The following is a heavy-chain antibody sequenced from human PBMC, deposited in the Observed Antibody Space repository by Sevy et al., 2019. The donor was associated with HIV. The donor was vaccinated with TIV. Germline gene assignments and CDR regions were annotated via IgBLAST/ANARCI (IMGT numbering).Heavy chain of an antibody. V-gene: IGHV3-23*01. J-gene: IGHJ4*02. D-gene: IGHD1-20*01. CDR2: ISGSGGYT. CDR1: GVTFNSNA. Sequence: GGSLRLSCAASGVTFNSNAMSWVRQAPGKGLEWVSTISGSGGYTYCADSVKRRFTISRDNSRNTVYLEMNSLRAEDTAVYYCTNRGVVIITGFEFWGQGTLVTVSS. CDR3: TNRGVVIITGFEF.